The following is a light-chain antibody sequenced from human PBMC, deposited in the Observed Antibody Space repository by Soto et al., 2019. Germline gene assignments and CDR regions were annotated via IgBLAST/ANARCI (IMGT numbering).Light chain of an antibody. CDR2: DVS. CDR1: SSDVGGYNY. Sequence: QSVLTQPASVSGSPGQSITISCTGTSSDVGGYNYVSWYQQHPGKAPKLMIYDVSNRPSGVSNRFSGSKSGNTASLTVSGLQAEDEADYYCSSYAGSNKYVLGTGTKVTVL. V-gene: IGLV2-14*01. J-gene: IGLJ1*01. CDR3: SSYAGSNKYV.